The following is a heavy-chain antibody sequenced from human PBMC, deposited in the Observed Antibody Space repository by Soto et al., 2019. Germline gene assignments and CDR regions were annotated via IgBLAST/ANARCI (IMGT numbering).Heavy chain of an antibody. Sequence: QVQLVQSGAEVKKPGASVKVSCKASGYTFTSYGISWVRQAPGQGLEWMGWISAYNGNTNYAQKLQGRVTMTTDTSTSTVYMELRSLRSDDTTVYYCARTGYYYYGSGSPVAVDHRGQGTLVTVSS. CDR3: ARTGYYYYGSGSPVAVDH. D-gene: IGHD3-10*01. J-gene: IGHJ4*02. CDR1: GYTFTSYG. V-gene: IGHV1-18*01. CDR2: ISAYNGNT.